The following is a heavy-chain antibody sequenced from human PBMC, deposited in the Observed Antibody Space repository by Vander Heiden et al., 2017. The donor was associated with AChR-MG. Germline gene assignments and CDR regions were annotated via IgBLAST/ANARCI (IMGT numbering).Heavy chain of an antibody. CDR3: AKETTRGYSFGGGLDY. J-gene: IGHJ4*02. D-gene: IGHD5-18*01. CDR1: GFSFSSYG. V-gene: IGHV3-30*18. CDR2: ISYDGTNI. Sequence: QVQLVESGGGVVQPGRSLSLSCAASGFSFSSYGLHWVRQAPAKGRDWVAVISYDGTNIFYADSGKGRFTISRDNSKNTLYLQIRSLTIDDTAVYYCAKETTRGYSFGGGLDYWGQGTLVTVSS.